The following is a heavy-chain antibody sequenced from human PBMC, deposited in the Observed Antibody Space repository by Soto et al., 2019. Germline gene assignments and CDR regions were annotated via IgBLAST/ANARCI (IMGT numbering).Heavy chain of an antibody. Sequence: EVQLVESGGGLVKPGGSLRLSCAASGFTVSSNYMSWVRQAPGKGLEWVSVIYSGGSTYYADSVKGRFTISRDNSKNTLYLQMNSLRAEDTAVYYCARDRFWSGYYYYYGMDVWGQGTTVTVSS. CDR3: ARDRFWSGYYYYYGMDV. D-gene: IGHD3-3*01. CDR2: IYSGGST. J-gene: IGHJ6*02. V-gene: IGHV3-66*01. CDR1: GFTVSSNY.